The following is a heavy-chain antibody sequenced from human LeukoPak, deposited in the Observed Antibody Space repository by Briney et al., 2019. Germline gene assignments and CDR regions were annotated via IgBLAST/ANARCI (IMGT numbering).Heavy chain of an antibody. CDR1: GFTFSTYW. V-gene: IGHV3-74*01. J-gene: IGHJ4*02. CDR3: ARDQGYSPRY. CDR2: IKSDASST. D-gene: IGHD5-12*01. Sequence: PGGSLRLSCSASGFTFSTYWMTWVRQAPGKGLVWVSYIKSDASSTNYADSVKGRFTISRDNAKNTLYLQMNSLRVEDTAVYYCARDQGYSPRYWGQGTLVTVSS.